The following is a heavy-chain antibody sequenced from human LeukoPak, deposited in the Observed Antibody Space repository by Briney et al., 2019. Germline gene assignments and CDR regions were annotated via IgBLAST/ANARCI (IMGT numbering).Heavy chain of an antibody. CDR2: IYHSGRT. D-gene: IGHD4-17*01. CDR3: ARSGDDYGVSWFDP. J-gene: IGHJ5*02. CDR1: GYSISSGYY. Sequence: SETLSLTCTVSGYSISSGYYWGWIRQPPGKGLEWIGSIYHSGRTYYNPSLKSRVTISVDTSKNQFSLKLSSVTAADTAVYYCARSGDDYGVSWFDPWGQGTLVTVPS. V-gene: IGHV4-38-2*02.